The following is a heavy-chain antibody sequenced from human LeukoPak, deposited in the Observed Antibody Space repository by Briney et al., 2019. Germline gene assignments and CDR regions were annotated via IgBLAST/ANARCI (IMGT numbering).Heavy chain of an antibody. J-gene: IGHJ4*02. Sequence: SETLSLTCTVSGGSVSSYYWSWIRQPAGKGLEWIGRIYTSGSTKYNRSLKSRVTMSVDTSKNQFSLKLSSVTAADTAVYYCARGSSSGWYRGTYYFDYWGQGTLVTVSS. CDR3: ARGSSSGWYRGTYYFDY. V-gene: IGHV4-4*07. CDR1: GGSVSSYY. D-gene: IGHD6-19*01. CDR2: IYTSGST.